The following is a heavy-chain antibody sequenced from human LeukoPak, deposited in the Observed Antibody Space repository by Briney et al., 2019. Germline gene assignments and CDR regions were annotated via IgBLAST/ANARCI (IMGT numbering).Heavy chain of an antibody. J-gene: IGHJ4*02. V-gene: IGHV3-23*01. CDR3: ATLAGGSYVWIDY. Sequence: PGGSLRLSCAASGFTFSSYAMSWVRQAPGKGLECVSAISGSGGSTYYADSVKGRFTISRDNSKNTLYLQMNSLRAEDTAVYYCATLAGGSYVWIDYWGQGTLVTVSS. CDR2: ISGSGGST. CDR1: GFTFSSYA. D-gene: IGHD1-26*01.